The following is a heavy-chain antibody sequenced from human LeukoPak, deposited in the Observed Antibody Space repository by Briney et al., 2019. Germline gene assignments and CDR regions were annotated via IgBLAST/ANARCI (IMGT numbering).Heavy chain of an antibody. CDR2: ISGSGGST. CDR1: GFTFSSYA. V-gene: IGHV3-23*01. J-gene: IGHJ3*02. CDR3: AKGLKLLFSHAFDI. Sequence: PGWSLRLSCAPSGFTFSSYAMSWVRQAPGKGLEWVSAISGSGGSTYYADSVKGRFTISRDNSKNTLYLQMNSLRAEDTAVYYCAKGLKLLFSHAFDIWGQGTMVTVSS. D-gene: IGHD2-21*02.